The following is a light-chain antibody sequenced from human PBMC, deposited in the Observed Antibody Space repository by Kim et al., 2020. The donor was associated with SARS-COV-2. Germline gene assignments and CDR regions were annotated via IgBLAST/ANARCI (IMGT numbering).Light chain of an antibody. CDR3: SSYAGGNTAD. CDR1: SSDIGAYYF. CDR2: VVN. V-gene: IGLV2-8*01. J-gene: IGLJ1*01. Sequence: QSALTQPPSASGSPGQSVTISCAGTSSDIGAYYFVSWYQQHPGKAPKLMIYVVNKRPSGVPDRFSGSKSGNTASLTISGLQSEDDGDYYCSSYAGGNTADFGTGTKVTVL.